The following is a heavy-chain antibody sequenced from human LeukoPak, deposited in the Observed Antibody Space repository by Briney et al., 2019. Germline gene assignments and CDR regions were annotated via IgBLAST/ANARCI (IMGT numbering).Heavy chain of an antibody. CDR1: GGSISSSSYY. D-gene: IGHD3-10*01. J-gene: IGHJ3*01. CDR2: IYYSGST. CDR3: ARVRDSGNAFDF. Sequence: SETLSLTCTVSGGSISSSSYYWGWIRQPPGKGLEWIGSIYYSGSTYYNPSFKSRVTISVDTSKNQFSLKLTSVTAADTALYYCARVRDSGNAFDFWGQGTMVTVSS. V-gene: IGHV4-39*01.